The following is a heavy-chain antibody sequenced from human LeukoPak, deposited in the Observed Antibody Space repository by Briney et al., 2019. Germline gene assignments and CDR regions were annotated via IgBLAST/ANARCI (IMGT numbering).Heavy chain of an antibody. Sequence: ASVKVSCKASDYTFVNYGITWVRQAPGHGLEWMGWITAYNGNIDYAQNFQGRVNMTTDTSTNIAYMELRSLTSDDTAVYYCAREGGLTPGYMDVWGKGTTVTVSS. J-gene: IGHJ6*03. CDR1: DYTFVNYG. CDR2: ITAYNGNI. D-gene: IGHD4-23*01. V-gene: IGHV1-18*01. CDR3: AREGGLTPGYMDV.